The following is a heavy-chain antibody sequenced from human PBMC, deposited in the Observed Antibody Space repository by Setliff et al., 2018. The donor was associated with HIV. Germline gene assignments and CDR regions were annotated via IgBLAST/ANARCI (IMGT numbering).Heavy chain of an antibody. Sequence: WPSVKVSCKASGNTLRNNVINWVRQAPGQGLEWVGSLIPALGEPHYAQSVQGRAAITADDSTHTAYLELVNLRSDDTATFYCGRGTLYGVSDYWGPGTLVTVSS. V-gene: IGHV1-69*11. CDR3: GRGTLYGVSDY. J-gene: IGHJ4*02. CDR1: GNTLRNNV. CDR2: LIPALGEP. D-gene: IGHD3-3*01.